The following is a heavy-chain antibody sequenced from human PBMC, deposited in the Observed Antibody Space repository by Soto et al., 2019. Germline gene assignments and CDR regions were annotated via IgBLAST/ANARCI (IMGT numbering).Heavy chain of an antibody. J-gene: IGHJ6*02. Sequence: PSETLSLTCAVSGYSISSGYYWGWIRQPPGKGLEWIGSIYHSGSTYYNPSLKSRVTISVDTSKNQFSRKLSSVTAADTAVYYCAREDIVATRNFYYYYGMDVWGQGTTVTVSS. D-gene: IGHD5-12*01. CDR1: GYSISSGYY. V-gene: IGHV4-38-2*02. CDR2: IYHSGST. CDR3: AREDIVATRNFYYYYGMDV.